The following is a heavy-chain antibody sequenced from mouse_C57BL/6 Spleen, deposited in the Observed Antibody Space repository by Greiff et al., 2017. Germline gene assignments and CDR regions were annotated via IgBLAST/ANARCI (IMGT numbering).Heavy chain of an antibody. CDR1: GYTFTSYW. D-gene: IGHD1-1*01. J-gene: IGHJ1*03. CDR3: ARRDYGSSPYWYFDV. CDR2: INPSNGGT. V-gene: IGHV1-53*01. Sequence: QVQLQQPGTELVKPGASVKLSCKASGYTFTSYWMHWVKQRPGQGLEWIGNINPSNGGTNYNEKFKSKATLTVDKSSSTAYMQLSSRTSEDSAVYYCARRDYGSSPYWYFDVWGTGTTVTVSS.